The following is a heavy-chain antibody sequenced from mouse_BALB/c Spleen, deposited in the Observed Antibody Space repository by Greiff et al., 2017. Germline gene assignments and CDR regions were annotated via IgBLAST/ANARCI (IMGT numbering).Heavy chain of an antibody. J-gene: IGHJ2*01. CDR3: ARDDGENFDY. V-gene: IGHV3-6*02. CDR2: ISYDGSN. Sequence: VQLQQSGPGLVKPSQSLSLTCSVTGYSITSGYYWNWIRQFPGNKLEWMGYISYDGSNNYNPSLKNRISITRDTSKNQFFLKLNSVTTEDTATYYCARDDGENFDYWGQGTTLTVSS. CDR1: GYSITSGYY.